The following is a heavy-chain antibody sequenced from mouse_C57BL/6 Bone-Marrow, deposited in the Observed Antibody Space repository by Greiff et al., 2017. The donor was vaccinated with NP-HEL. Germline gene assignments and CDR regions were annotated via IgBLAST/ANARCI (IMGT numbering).Heavy chain of an antibody. D-gene: IGHD2-2*01. Sequence: VQLQQSGAELARPGASVKLSCKASGYTFTSYGISWVKQRPGQGLEWIGEIYPRSGNTYYNEKFKGKATLTADKSSSTAYMELRSLTSEDTAVYFCAKEGVTNYFDYWGKGTTLTVSS. CDR1: GYTFTSYG. J-gene: IGHJ2*01. CDR2: IYPRSGNT. V-gene: IGHV1-81*01. CDR3: AKEGVTNYFDY.